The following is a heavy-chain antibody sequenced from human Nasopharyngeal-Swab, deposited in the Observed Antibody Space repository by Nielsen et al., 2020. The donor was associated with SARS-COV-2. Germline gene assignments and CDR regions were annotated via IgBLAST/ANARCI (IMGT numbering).Heavy chain of an antibody. D-gene: IGHD3-22*01. CDR2: IYYSGST. V-gene: IGHV4-59*01. CDR3: AGGPWAYYYDPGLDY. J-gene: IGHJ4*02. CDR1: GGSISSYY. Sequence: SETLSLTCTVSGGSISSYYWSWIRQPPGKGLEWIGYIYYSGSTNYNPSLKSRVTISVDTSKNQFSLKLSSVTAADTAVYYCAGGPWAYYYDPGLDYWGQGTLVTVSS.